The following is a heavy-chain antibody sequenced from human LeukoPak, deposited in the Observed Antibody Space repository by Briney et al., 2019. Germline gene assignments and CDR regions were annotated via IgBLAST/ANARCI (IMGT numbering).Heavy chain of an antibody. Sequence: SGGSLRLSCAASGFTFSSYSMNWVRQAPGKGLEWVSSISSSSSYIYYADSVKGRFTISRDNAKNSLYLQMNSLRAEDTAVYYCARVSRGSFNFDYWGQGTLVTVSS. CDR1: GFTFSSYS. D-gene: IGHD1-26*01. J-gene: IGHJ4*02. CDR3: ARVSRGSFNFDY. CDR2: ISSSSSYI. V-gene: IGHV3-21*01.